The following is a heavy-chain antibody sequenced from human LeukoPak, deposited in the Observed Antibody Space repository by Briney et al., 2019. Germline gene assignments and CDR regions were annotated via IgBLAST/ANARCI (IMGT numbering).Heavy chain of an antibody. J-gene: IGHJ4*02. D-gene: IGHD2-21*02. V-gene: IGHV3-43*01. CDR3: AKEVDCPSDCLFFHS. CDR1: GFTFDRFT. CDR2: INRRGHT. Sequence: PGGSLRLSCAASGFTFDRFTIHWVRQTLGKGLEWVSLINRRGHTFYAEPVKGRCTISRHNSRNSVFLKMNRLSPEDTALYHCAKEVDCPSDCLFFHSWGQGTLVTVSS.